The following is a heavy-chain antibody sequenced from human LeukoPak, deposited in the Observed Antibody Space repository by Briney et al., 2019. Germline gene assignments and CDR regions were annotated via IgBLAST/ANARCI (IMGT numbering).Heavy chain of an antibody. CDR2: IKTDGSFT. Sequence: PGGSLTLSCTASGFTLSNYWMLWVRQAPGKGLVWVSNIKTDGSFTNYADSVKGRFTISRDNAKNTLYLQMNTLRAEDTAVYYCGRDNNYKVDVWGKGTTVTVSS. CDR1: GFTLSNYW. V-gene: IGHV3-74*01. CDR3: GRDNNYKVDV. D-gene: IGHD4-11*01. J-gene: IGHJ6*04.